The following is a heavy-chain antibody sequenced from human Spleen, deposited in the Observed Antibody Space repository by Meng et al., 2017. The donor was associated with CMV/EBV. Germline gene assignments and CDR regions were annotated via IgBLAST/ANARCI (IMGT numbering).Heavy chain of an antibody. CDR3: ARPTRSYYFDY. Sequence: LSCEATGFTFSSYCMQWVRQAPGKGLEWVAYIRYDGGNIYYADSVKGRFTISRDNSKNTLDLQMDSLRTEDTAVYYCARPTRSYYFDYWGQGSLVTVSS. CDR1: GFTFSSYC. J-gene: IGHJ4*02. CDR2: IRYDGGNI. V-gene: IGHV3-30*02.